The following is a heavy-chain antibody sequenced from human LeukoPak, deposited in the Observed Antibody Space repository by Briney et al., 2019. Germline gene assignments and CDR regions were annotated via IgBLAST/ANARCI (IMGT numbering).Heavy chain of an antibody. CDR2: ISYDGKNK. CDR3: AKDHSGYNYGWFDP. J-gene: IGHJ5*02. V-gene: IGHV3-30*18. CDR1: GFTFSSYG. Sequence: PGGSLRLSCAVSGFTFSSYGMHWVRQAPGKGLEWMAVISYDGKNKYYADSVKGRFTVSRDNSKNTLYLQMNSLKAEHRALYYCAKDHSGYNYGWFDPWGQGTLVTVSS. D-gene: IGHD5-18*01.